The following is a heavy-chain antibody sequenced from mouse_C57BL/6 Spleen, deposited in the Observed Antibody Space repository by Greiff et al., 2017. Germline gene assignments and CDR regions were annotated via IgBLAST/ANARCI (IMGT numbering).Heavy chain of an antibody. V-gene: IGHV14-1*01. CDR3: TTNINYYGRSYGFDY. CDR2: IDPEDGDT. J-gene: IGHJ2*01. CDR1: GFNIKDYY. Sequence: VQLQQSGAELVRPGASVKLSCTASGFNIKDYYMHWVKQRPEQGLEWIGRIDPEDGDTEYAPKFQGKATMTADTSSNTAYLQLSSLTSKDTAVYYCTTNINYYGRSYGFDYWGQGTTLTVSS. D-gene: IGHD1-1*01.